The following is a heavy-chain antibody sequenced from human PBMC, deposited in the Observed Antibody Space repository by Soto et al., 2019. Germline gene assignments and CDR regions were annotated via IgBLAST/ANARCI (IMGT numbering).Heavy chain of an antibody. J-gene: IGHJ3*01. Sequence: QVHLVQSGAEVKKPGSSVKVSCKATEGTFSTYTLIWVRQAPGQGLEWMGRIIPMLTVRNSAQKFQDRVTLTADKSTSTASMELTSLTSDDTAVYYCSIGTWSAETFDVWGQGTMVTVSS. CDR3: SIGTWSAETFDV. CDR1: EGTFSTYT. V-gene: IGHV1-69*02. D-gene: IGHD2-2*01. CDR2: IIPMLTVR.